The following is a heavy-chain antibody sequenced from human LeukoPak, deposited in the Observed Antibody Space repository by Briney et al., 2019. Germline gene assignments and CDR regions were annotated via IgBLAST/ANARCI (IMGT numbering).Heavy chain of an antibody. Sequence: GGSLRLSCAASGFTFSSYGMHWVRQAPGKGLEWVAVISYDGSNKYYADSVKGRFTISRGNSKNTLYLRMNSLRAEDTAVYYCAKNYYGSGSYLLMLWDIWGQGTMVTVSS. D-gene: IGHD3-10*01. CDR3: AKNYYGSGSYLLMLWDI. CDR1: GFTFSSYG. CDR2: ISYDGSNK. J-gene: IGHJ3*02. V-gene: IGHV3-30*18.